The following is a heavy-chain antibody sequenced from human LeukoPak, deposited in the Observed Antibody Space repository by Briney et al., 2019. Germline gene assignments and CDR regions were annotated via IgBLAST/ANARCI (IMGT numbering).Heavy chain of an antibody. CDR2: INSDGSST. Sequence: GGSLRLSCAAYGFTFSSYWMHSVRQAPGKGLVWVSRINSDGSSTSYADSVKGRFTISRDNAKNTLYLQMNSLRAEDTAVYYCARDTYYCDQWVPYYYCGQGTLVTVSS. CDR1: GFTFSSYW. CDR3: ARDTYYCDQWVPYYY. D-gene: IGHD4-17*01. V-gene: IGHV3-74*01. J-gene: IGHJ4*02.